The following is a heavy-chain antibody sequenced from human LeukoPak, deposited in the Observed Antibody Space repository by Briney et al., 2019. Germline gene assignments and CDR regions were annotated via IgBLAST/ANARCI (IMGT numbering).Heavy chain of an antibody. J-gene: IGHJ6*02. CDR1: GFTFSAYW. CDR2: IYSGGST. V-gene: IGHV3-53*01. Sequence: GGSQRLSCAASGFTFSAYWMSWVRQAPGKGLEWVSVIYSGGSTYYADSVKGRFTISRDNSKNTLYLQMNSLRAEDTAVYYCVRDVYYYYGMDVWGQGTTVTVSS. CDR3: VRDVYYYYGMDV.